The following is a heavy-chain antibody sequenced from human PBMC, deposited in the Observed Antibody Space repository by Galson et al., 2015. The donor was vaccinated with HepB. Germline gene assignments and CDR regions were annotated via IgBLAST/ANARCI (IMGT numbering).Heavy chain of an antibody. CDR1: GFTFSIYA. Sequence: SLRLSCAASGFTFSIYAMSWVRQAPGKGLEWVSAISGSGGGTYYADSVKGRFTISRDNSKNTLYLQMNSLRAEDTALYYCARDVAGGDPHYWYFDLWGRGTLVTVSS. D-gene: IGHD2-21*02. CDR2: ISGSGGGT. V-gene: IGHV3-23*01. CDR3: ARDVAGGDPHYWYFDL. J-gene: IGHJ2*01.